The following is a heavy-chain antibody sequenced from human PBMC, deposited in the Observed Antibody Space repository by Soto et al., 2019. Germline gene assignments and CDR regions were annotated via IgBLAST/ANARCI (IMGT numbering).Heavy chain of an antibody. CDR3: ARGFPLWFDP. V-gene: IGHV1-46*01. CDR2: ISPSGDNT. J-gene: IGHJ5*02. CDR1: GCRVTRHY. D-gene: IGHD3-16*02. Sequence: ASVKVASKAMGCRVTRHYMHWVRQAPGQGLEWMGTISPSGDNTGYAQKFQGRVTMTTDTSASTAYMELSSLRSEDTAVYYCARGFPLWFDPWGQGTLVTVSS.